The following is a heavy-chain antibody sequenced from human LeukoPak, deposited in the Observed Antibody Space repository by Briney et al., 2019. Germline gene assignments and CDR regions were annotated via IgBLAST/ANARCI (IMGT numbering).Heavy chain of an antibody. CDR1: GGSISSYY. V-gene: IGHV4-59*01. Sequence: PSETLSLTCTVSGGSISSYYWSWIRQPPGKGLEWIGYIYYSGSTNYNPSLKSRVTISVDTSKNQFSLKLSSVTAADTAVYYCARGGRRDGYSFRYWGQGTLVTVSS. CDR3: ARGGRRDGYSFRY. J-gene: IGHJ4*02. CDR2: IYYSGST. D-gene: IGHD5-24*01.